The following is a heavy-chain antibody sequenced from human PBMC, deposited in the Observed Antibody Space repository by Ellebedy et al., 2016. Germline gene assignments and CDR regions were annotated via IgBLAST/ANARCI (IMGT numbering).Heavy chain of an antibody. CDR2: IYSGGTT. D-gene: IGHD1-26*01. CDR1: GFTVSSNY. V-gene: IGHV3-53*05. CDR3: ATGGSYPSQGLYYYYGMDV. Sequence: GGSLRLSCAASGFTVSSNYMSWVRQAPGKGLEWVSVIYSGGTTYYADSVKGRFTISRDNSKNTLYLQMGSLRAEDTAVYYCATGGSYPSQGLYYYYGMDVWGQGTTVTVSS. J-gene: IGHJ6*02.